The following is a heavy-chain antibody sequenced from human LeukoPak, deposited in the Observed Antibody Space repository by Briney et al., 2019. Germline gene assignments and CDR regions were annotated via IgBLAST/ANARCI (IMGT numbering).Heavy chain of an antibody. CDR2: IRGSGVST. Sequence: GGSLRLSCAASGFTFSTYAMSWVRQAPGKGLEWVSGIRGSGVSTYYADSVKGRFTISRDNSKSTLYLQMNSLGAEDTAVYYCAKGGSSGSSSDNWGQGTLVTVSS. CDR3: AKGGSSGSSSDN. CDR1: GFTFSTYA. D-gene: IGHD3-22*01. V-gene: IGHV3-23*01. J-gene: IGHJ4*02.